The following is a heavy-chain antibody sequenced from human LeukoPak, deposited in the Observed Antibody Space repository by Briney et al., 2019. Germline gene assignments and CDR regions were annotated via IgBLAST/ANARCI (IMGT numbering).Heavy chain of an antibody. J-gene: IGHJ5*02. V-gene: IGHV4-38-2*02. CDR2: IYHSGST. CDR3: ARDGRYYYDRGWFDP. D-gene: IGHD3-22*01. CDR1: GYSISSGYY. Sequence: PSETLSLTCTVSGYSISSGYYWGWIRQPPGKGLEWIGSIYHSGSTYYNPSLKSRVTISVDTSKNQSSLKLSSVTAADTAVYYCARDGRYYYDRGWFDPWGQGTLVTVSS.